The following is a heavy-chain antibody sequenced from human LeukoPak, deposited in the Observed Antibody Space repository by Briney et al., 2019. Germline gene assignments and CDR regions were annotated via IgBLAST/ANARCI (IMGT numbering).Heavy chain of an antibody. CDR2: IIPIFGTA. V-gene: IGHV1-69*05. D-gene: IGHD5-18*01. CDR1: GGTFSSYA. CDR3: ASGMRSTWIQLWTY. Sequence: ASVKVSCKASGGTFSSYAISWVRQAPGQGLEWMGRIIPIFGTANYAQKFQGRVTITTDESTSTAYMELSSLRSEDTAVYYCASGMRSTWIQLWTYWGQGTLVTVSS. J-gene: IGHJ4*02.